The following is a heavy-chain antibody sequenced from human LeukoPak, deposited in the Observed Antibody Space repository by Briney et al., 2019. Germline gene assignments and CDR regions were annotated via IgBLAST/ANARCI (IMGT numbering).Heavy chain of an antibody. J-gene: IGHJ3*02. D-gene: IGHD6-13*01. CDR2: ISSSGSTI. CDR1: GFTFSDYY. Sequence: GGSLRLSCAASGFTFSDYYMSWIRQAPGKGLEWVSYISSSGSTIYYADSVKGRFTISRDNAKNSLYLQMNSLRAEDTAVYYCARATFRIAAAGSDAFDIWGQGTMVTVSS. V-gene: IGHV3-11*04. CDR3: ARATFRIAAAGSDAFDI.